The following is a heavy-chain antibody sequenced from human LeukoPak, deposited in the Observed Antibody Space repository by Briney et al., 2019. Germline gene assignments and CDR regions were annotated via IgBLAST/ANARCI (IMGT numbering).Heavy chain of an antibody. Sequence: GGSLRLSCAASGFTFSSYKMNWVRQAPGKGLEWVSYISSSGSTIYYADSVKGRFTISRDNAKNSLYLQMNSLRAEDTAVYYCARDKSSGWYYFDYWGQGTLVTVSS. D-gene: IGHD6-13*01. CDR3: ARDKSSGWYYFDY. CDR2: ISSSGSTI. J-gene: IGHJ4*02. V-gene: IGHV3-48*03. CDR1: GFTFSSYK.